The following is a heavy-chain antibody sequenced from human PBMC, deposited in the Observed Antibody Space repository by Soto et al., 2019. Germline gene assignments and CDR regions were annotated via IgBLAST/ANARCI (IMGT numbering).Heavy chain of an antibody. CDR2: ISAYNGNT. CDR1: GYTFTSYG. V-gene: IGHV1-18*01. J-gene: IGHJ5*02. Sequence: GASVKVSCKASGYTFTSYGISWVRQAPGQGLEWMGWISAYNGNTKYSQKFQGRVTITRDTSASTAYMELSSLRSEDTAVYYCASSFGYYDSSGYGPNWFDPWGQGTLVTVSS. D-gene: IGHD3-22*01. CDR3: ASSFGYYDSSGYGPNWFDP.